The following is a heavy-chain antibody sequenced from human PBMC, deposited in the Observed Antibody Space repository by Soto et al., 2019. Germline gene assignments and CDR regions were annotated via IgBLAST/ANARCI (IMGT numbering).Heavy chain of an antibody. CDR1: GGTFSSYT. CDR2: IIPILGIA. V-gene: IGHV1-69*08. J-gene: IGHJ5*02. D-gene: IGHD3-10*01. Sequence: QVQLVQSGAEVKKPGSSVKVSCKASGGTFSSYTISWVRQAPGQGLEWMGRIIPILGIANYAQKFQGRVTLTADKSTSTAYMELSSLRSEDTAVYYCARDSDNYYALPWGQGTLVTVSS. CDR3: ARDSDNYYALP.